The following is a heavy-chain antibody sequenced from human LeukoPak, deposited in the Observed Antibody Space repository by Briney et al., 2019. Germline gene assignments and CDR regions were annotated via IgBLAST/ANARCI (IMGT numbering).Heavy chain of an antibody. CDR3: ARGTFDSGYGDY. J-gene: IGHJ4*02. CDR2: INWNGGST. D-gene: IGHD3-22*01. Sequence: GGSLRLSCAASGLTFDDYGMSWVRQAPGKGLEWVSGINWNGGSTGYADSVKGRFTISGDNAKNSLYLQMNSLRAEDTALYYCARGTFDSGYGDYWGQGTLVTVSS. CDR1: GLTFDDYG. V-gene: IGHV3-20*04.